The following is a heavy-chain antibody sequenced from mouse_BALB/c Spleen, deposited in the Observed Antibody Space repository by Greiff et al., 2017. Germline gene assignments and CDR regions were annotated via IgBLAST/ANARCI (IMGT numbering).Heavy chain of an antibody. CDR2: ISSGGST. J-gene: IGHJ3*01. D-gene: IGHD2-14*01. CDR1: GFTFSSYA. CDR3: ARGDRYGFAY. Sequence: DVKLVESGGGLVKPGGSLKLSCAASGFTFSSYAMSWVRQTPEKRLEWVASISSGGSTYYPDSVKGRFTISRDNARNILYLQMSSLRSEDTAMYYCARGDRYGFAYWGQGTLVTVSA. V-gene: IGHV5-6-5*01.